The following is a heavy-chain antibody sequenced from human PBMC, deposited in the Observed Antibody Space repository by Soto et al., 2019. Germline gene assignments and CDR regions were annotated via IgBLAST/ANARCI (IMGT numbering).Heavy chain of an antibody. CDR1: GYTFINYY. J-gene: IGHJ5*02. CDR3: ARDVAAGDL. Sequence: QEQLVQSGAEVKEPGASVKVSCKASGYTFINYYIHWVRQAPGQGLEWMAIINPMGGSTNYAQEIQGRATLTSDTSTSTVYMELSSLRFEDTALFYCARDVAAGDLWGQGTLVTVSS. CDR2: INPMGGST. V-gene: IGHV1-46*01. D-gene: IGHD6-13*01.